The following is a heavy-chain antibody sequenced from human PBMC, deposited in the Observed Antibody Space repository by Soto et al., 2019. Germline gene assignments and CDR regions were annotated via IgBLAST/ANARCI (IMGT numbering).Heavy chain of an antibody. Sequence: EVQLVESGGGLVQPGGSLRLSCVASGFTFSTYAMSWVRQAPGEGLEWVSSISEDGIYTDYADSVKGRFTISRDNSKNTLYVQMTSLRAEDTAVYYCAKETSPNTYYTFDFWGQGTMVTVSS. CDR2: ISEDGIYT. CDR1: GFTFSTYA. CDR3: AKETSPNTYYTFDF. V-gene: IGHV3-23*04. D-gene: IGHD1-26*01. J-gene: IGHJ3*01.